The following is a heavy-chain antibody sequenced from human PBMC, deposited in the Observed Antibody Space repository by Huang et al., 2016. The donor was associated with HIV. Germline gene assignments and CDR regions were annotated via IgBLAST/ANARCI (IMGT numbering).Heavy chain of an antibody. Sequence: EVQLVQSGAEVKKSGESLTISCKGSGYSFSSYWIAGVSQMPGKGREWMGIIDPGDSDNRYRPAFQGQVTISADKSISTAYLQWSSLKASDTAMYYCARARGNSWSADYYYYYMDVWGKGTTVTVSS. D-gene: IGHD6-13*01. J-gene: IGHJ6*03. CDR2: IDPGDSDN. CDR3: ARARGNSWSADYYYYYMDV. CDR1: GYSFSSYW. V-gene: IGHV5-51*03.